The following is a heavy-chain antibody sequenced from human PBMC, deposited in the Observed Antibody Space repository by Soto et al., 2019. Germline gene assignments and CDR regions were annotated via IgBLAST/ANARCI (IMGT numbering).Heavy chain of an antibody. CDR2: IYYSGST. CDR3: ARRSTTDYFDY. V-gene: IGHV4-59*08. Sequence: QVQLQESGPGLVKPSETLSLTCTVSGGSISSHYWSWIRQPPGKGLEWIGNIYYSGSTNYNPSLKSRVTISVDTSKNQFSLKLSSVTAADTAVYYCARRSTTDYFDYWCQGTLVTVSS. CDR1: GGSISSHY. J-gene: IGHJ4*02. D-gene: IGHD1-1*01.